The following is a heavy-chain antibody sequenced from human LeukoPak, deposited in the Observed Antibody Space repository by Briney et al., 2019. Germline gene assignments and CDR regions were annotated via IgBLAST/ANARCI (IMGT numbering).Heavy chain of an antibody. D-gene: IGHD3-22*01. CDR3: ARGTDSSGPLDY. CDR2: INHSGST. J-gene: IGHJ4*02. CDR1: GGSFSGYY. V-gene: IGHV4-34*01. Sequence: SETLSLTCAVYGGSFSGYYWSWIRQPPGKGLEWIGEINHSGSTNYNPSLKGRVTISVDTSKNQFSLKLSSVTAAGTAVYYCARGTDSSGPLDYWGQGTLVTVSS.